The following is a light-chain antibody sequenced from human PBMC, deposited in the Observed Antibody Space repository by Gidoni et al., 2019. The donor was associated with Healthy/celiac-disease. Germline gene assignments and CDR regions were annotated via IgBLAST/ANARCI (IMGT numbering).Light chain of an antibody. CDR2: GAS. CDR3: QQYSNWPPGLT. J-gene: IGKJ4*01. Sequence: EIVMTQSPATLSVSPGERATLSCRARQSVSSNLAWYQQKPGQAPRLLIYGASTRATGIPARFRDSGSGTEFTLTISSLQSEEFAVYYCQQYSNWPPGLTFGGGTKVEIK. CDR1: QSVSSN. V-gene: IGKV3-15*01.